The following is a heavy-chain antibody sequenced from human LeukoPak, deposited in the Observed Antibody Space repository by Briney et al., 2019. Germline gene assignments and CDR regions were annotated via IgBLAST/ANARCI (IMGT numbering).Heavy chain of an antibody. Sequence: SETLSLTCTVSGGSVSSGTYYWSWIRQPPGKRLEWIGSISYCGSSDYNPSLESRVTISVDTAKNQFSLEVSSVTAADTAVYYCARDAGAVAGTGSFFDYWGQGTLVTVSS. CDR3: ARDAGAVAGTGSFFDY. CDR1: GGSVSSGTYY. D-gene: IGHD6-19*01. V-gene: IGHV4-61*01. J-gene: IGHJ4*02. CDR2: ISYCGSS.